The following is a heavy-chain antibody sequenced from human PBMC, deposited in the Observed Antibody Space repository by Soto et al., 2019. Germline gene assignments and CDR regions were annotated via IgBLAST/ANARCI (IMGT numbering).Heavy chain of an antibody. CDR3: ARSFGVVTDSDY. CDR2: INAGNGNT. Sequence: ASVKVSCKASGYTFTSYAMHWVRQAPGQRLEWMGWINAGNGNTKYSQKFQGRVTITRDTSASTAYMELSSLRSEDTAVYYCARSFGVVTDSDYWGQGTLVTVSS. V-gene: IGHV1-3*01. CDR1: GYTFTSYA. D-gene: IGHD3-3*01. J-gene: IGHJ4*02.